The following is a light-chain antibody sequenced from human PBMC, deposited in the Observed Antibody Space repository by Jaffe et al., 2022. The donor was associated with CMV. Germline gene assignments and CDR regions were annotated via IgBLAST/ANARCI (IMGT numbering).Light chain of an antibody. CDR1: QNINRW. CDR3: QQYESYFRT. Sequence: DIQMAQSPSTLSASVGDRVTITCRTSQNINRWLAWYQQKPGKAPKLLIYKASTLESGVPSRFSGSGSGTEFTLTISCLQPDDFATYYCQQYESYFRTFGQGTKVELK. CDR2: KAS. J-gene: IGKJ1*01. V-gene: IGKV1-5*03.